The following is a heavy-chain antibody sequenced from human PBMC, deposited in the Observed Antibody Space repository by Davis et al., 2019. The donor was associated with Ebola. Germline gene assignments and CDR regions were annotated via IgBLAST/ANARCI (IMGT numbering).Heavy chain of an antibody. CDR2: IKEDGSEI. V-gene: IGHV3-7*01. CDR1: GFTFISYW. Sequence: GESLKISCAASGFTFISYWMSWVRQAPGKGLEWVANIKEDGSEIYYLDSVKGRFTISRDNVKNSLYLQMNNLRAEDTAVYYCATSITLLGRWGQGTLVTVSS. CDR3: ATSITLLGR. D-gene: IGHD3-10*01. J-gene: IGHJ4*02.